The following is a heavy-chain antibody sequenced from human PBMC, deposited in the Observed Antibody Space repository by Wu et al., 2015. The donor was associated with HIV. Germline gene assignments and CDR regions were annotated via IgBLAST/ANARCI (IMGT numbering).Heavy chain of an antibody. CDR3: ARGQPGYYGSGSFSSAYYYGMDV. J-gene: IGHJ6*02. D-gene: IGHD3-10*01. CDR1: GYTFTGHY. CDR2: ISAYNGNT. V-gene: IGHV1-18*04. Sequence: QVQLIQSGAEVKKPGASVKVSCKASGYTFTGHYMHWVRQAPGQGLEWMGWISAYNGNTNYAQKLQGRVTMTTDTSTSTAYMELRSLRSDDTAVYYCARGQPGYYGSGSFSSAYYYGMDVWGQGTTVTVSS.